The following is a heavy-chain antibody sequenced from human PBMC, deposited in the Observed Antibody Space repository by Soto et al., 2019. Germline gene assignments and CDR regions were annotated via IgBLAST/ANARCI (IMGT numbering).Heavy chain of an antibody. V-gene: IGHV5-51*01. CDR3: AMVSGRYDFRP. Sequence: PGESLRLPWKGSGYSFTSYWIGCMRQMPGKGLEWMGIIHPGDSDTRYSPSFQGQVTVSADKSISTAYLQWSSLKASDTAMYYCAMVSGRYDFRPWGQGTLVTVSS. J-gene: IGHJ5*02. CDR1: GYSFTSYW. CDR2: IHPGDSDT. D-gene: IGHD3-3*01.